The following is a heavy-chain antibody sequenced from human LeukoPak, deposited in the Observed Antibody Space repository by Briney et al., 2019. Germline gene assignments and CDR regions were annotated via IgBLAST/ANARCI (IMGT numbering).Heavy chain of an antibody. CDR2: VSYTGST. D-gene: IGHD2-8*02. CDR1: GDSISSSTYY. V-gene: IGHV4-39*01. J-gene: IGHJ5*02. CDR3: VRQGLEMTGGGWFDP. Sequence: PSETLSLTCTVSGDSISSSTYYWGWIRQPPGKGLEWLGNVSYTGSTYYNPSLKSQLIFSVDTSKNQFSLRLTSVTAADTAFYYCVRQGLEMTGGGWFDPWGQGTLVTVSS.